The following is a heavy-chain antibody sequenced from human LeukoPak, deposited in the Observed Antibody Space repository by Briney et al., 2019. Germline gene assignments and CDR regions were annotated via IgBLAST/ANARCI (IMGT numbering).Heavy chain of an antibody. CDR1: GFTFSSYA. V-gene: IGHV3-23*01. D-gene: IGHD2-2*02. J-gene: IGHJ4*02. CDR2: ISGSGGST. CDR3: AKSVPLGIVVVPAAIRPFDY. Sequence: PGGSLRLSFAASGFTFSSYAMSWVRQAPGKGLEWVSAISGSGGSTYYADSVKGRFTISRDNSKNTLYLQMNSLRAEDTAVYYCAKSVPLGIVVVPAAIRPFDYWGQGTLVTVSS.